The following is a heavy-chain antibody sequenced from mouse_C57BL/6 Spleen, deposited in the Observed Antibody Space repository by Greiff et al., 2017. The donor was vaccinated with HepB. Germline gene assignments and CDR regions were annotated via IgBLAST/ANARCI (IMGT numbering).Heavy chain of an antibody. CDR2: IYPGSGST. Sequence: QVQLQQPGAELVKPGASVKMSCKASGYTFTSYWITWVKQRPGQGLEWIGDIYPGSGSTNYNEKFTSKATLTVATSSSTAYMQLSSLTSKDSAVYDCARGYYGLDYWGQGTTLTVSS. CDR1: GYTFTSYW. CDR3: ARGYYGLDY. V-gene: IGHV1-55*01. D-gene: IGHD1-1*01. J-gene: IGHJ2*01.